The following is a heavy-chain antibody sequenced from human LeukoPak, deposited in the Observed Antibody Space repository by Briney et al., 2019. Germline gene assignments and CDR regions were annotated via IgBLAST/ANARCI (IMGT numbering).Heavy chain of an antibody. Sequence: PGGSLRLSCVASGVTSRNSWMHWVRHAPGKGLVWVSRITIDGSSTTYADSVKGRFTISRDSAKNTLYLQMNSLRAEDTGVYYCTRDRFYAMDAWGQGTTVTVSS. CDR2: ITIDGSST. J-gene: IGHJ6*02. CDR3: TRDRFYAMDA. CDR1: GVTSRNSW. V-gene: IGHV3-74*03.